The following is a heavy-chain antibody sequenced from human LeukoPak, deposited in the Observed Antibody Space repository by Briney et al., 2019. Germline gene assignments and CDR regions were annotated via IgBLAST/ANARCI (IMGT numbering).Heavy chain of an antibody. J-gene: IGHJ3*02. Sequence: GGSLRLSCAASGFTFSSYSMNWVRQAPGKGLEWVSSISSSSGYIYYADSVKGRFTISRDNAKNSLYLQMNSLRAEDTAVYYCARDLYGDYDDAFDIWGQGTMVTVSS. CDR1: GFTFSSYS. CDR2: ISSSSGYI. D-gene: IGHD4-17*01. CDR3: ARDLYGDYDDAFDI. V-gene: IGHV3-21*01.